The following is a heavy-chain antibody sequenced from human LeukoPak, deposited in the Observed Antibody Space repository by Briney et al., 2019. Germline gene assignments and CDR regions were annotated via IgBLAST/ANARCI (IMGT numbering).Heavy chain of an antibody. D-gene: IGHD3-16*02. CDR1: GFTFSSYA. CDR2: ISGSGGST. J-gene: IGHJ4*02. CDR3: AKSPSYDYVWGRYRPFFDY. V-gene: IGHV3-23*01. Sequence: PGGSLRLSCAASGFTFSSYAMSWVRQAPGKGLEWVSAISGSGGSTYYADSVKGRFTISRDNSKNTLYLQMNSLRAEDTAVYYCAKSPSYDYVWGRYRPFFDYWGQGTLVTVSS.